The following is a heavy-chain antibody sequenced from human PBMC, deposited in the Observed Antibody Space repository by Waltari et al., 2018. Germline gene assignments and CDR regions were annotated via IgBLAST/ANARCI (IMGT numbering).Heavy chain of an antibody. CDR2: IIPILNIA. V-gene: IGHV1-69*10. D-gene: IGHD3-22*01. CDR1: GCTFTSYA. J-gene: IGHJ4*02. Sequence: QVQLVQSGAAVKKPGSSVQLSCKASGCTFTSYAFSWVRQAPAPGREWMGGIIPILNIANYVQKFQGRVAIPADKSTSTAYMELSSLTSEDTAVYYCARGPLGDYYDSAGYYYGYFDYWGQGTLVTVSS. CDR3: ARGPLGDYYDSAGYYYGYFDY.